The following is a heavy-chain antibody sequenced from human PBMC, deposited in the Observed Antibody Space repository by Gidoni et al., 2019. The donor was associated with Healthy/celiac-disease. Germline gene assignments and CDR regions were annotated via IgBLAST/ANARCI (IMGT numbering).Heavy chain of an antibody. Sequence: QVQLQQGRAGLLKPAETLSLTCAVDGGSFSGYYWSWIRQPPGKGLEWIGEINHSGRTNYYPSLKIRVTISVDTSKNQFSLKLSSVTAADTAVYYCARRYMQAYCDVFDYWGQGTLVTVSS. J-gene: IGHJ4*02. CDR1: GGSFSGYY. CDR2: INHSGRT. CDR3: ARRYMQAYCDVFDY. D-gene: IGHD4-17*01. V-gene: IGHV4-34*01.